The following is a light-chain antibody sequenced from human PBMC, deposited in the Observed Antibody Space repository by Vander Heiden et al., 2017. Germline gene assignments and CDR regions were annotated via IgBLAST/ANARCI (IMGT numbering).Light chain of an antibody. CDR3: QQCYSTPWT. V-gene: IGKV4-1*01. CDR1: QSVLYSPNNKNY. CDR2: WAS. Sequence: DIVMTQSPDPLAVSLGERATINCKASQSVLYSPNNKNYLTWYQQKPGKPPKLLIYWASSRESGVPARFSGSGSGTDFTLTISSLQAEDVAVYYCQQCYSTPWTFGQGTKVEIK. J-gene: IGKJ1*01.